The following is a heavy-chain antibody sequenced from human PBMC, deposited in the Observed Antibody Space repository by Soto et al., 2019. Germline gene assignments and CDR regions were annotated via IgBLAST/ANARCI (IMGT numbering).Heavy chain of an antibody. CDR1: SDSISSSNW. V-gene: IGHV4-4*02. Sequence: QVQLQESGPGLVKPSGTLSLTCAVSSDSISSSNWWSWVRQPPGKGLEWIGEVFPTGNTNYNPSLMSRVTISVDKSKNHSSLNLSSVTAADTAIYYCARRPTAELPSNWFDPWGQGILVTVSS. J-gene: IGHJ5*02. D-gene: IGHD2-15*01. CDR2: VFPTGNT. CDR3: ARRPTAELPSNWFDP.